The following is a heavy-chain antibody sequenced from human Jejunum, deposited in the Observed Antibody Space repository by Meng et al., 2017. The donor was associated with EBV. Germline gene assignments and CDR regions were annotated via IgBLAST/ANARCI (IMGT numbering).Heavy chain of an antibody. CDR1: GGSVSSGGYY. CDR2: IYNSEST. CDR3: ARDQNGSYFAY. J-gene: IGHJ4*02. V-gene: IGHV4-61*08. D-gene: IGHD1-26*01. Sequence: QVHAQGSGPGLVKPSETLSLTCTVSGGSVSSGGYYWSWIRQPPGKGLEWIGYIYNSESTNYKSSLKSRVTISADTSKNQFSLRLSSVTAADTAVYYCARDQNGSYFAYWGQGTLVTVSS.